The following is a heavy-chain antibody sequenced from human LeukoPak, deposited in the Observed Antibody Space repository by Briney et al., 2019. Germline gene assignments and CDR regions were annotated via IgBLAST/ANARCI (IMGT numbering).Heavy chain of an antibody. CDR3: ARGRWFGELFQYYFDY. J-gene: IGHJ4*02. CDR2: ISSSSSTI. V-gene: IGHV3-48*01. Sequence: GGSLRLSCAASGFTFSSYSMNWVRQAPGKGLEWVSYISSSSSTIYYADSVKGRFTISRDNAKNSLYLQMNSLRAEDTAVYYCARGRWFGELFQYYFDYWGQGTLVTVSS. D-gene: IGHD3-10*01. CDR1: GFTFSSYS.